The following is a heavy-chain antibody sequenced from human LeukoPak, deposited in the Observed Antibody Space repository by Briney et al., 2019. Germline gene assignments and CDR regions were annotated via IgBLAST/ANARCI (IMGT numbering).Heavy chain of an antibody. CDR1: GGTFISYA. CDR2: IIPILGIA. Sequence: GASVKVSRKASGGTFISYAISWVRQAPGQGLEWMGRIIPILGIANYAQKFQGRVTITADKSTSTAYMELSSLRSEDTAVYYCARDRGYCSGGSCGKEDAFDIWGQGTMVTVSS. V-gene: IGHV1-69*04. D-gene: IGHD2-15*01. J-gene: IGHJ3*02. CDR3: ARDRGYCSGGSCGKEDAFDI.